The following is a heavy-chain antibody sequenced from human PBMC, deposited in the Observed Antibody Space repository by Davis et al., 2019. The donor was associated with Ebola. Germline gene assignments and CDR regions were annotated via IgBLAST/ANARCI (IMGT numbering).Heavy chain of an antibody. CDR1: GFTYSNYA. V-gene: IGHV3-23*01. J-gene: IGHJ4*02. Sequence: GESLKISCAASGFTYSNYAMHWVRQAPGKGLEWVSAISGNGGTTYYADSVKGRFTISRDNSKNTLYLQMNSLGADDTAIYYCAKDRTPYYYDSSGYYRALFDYWDQGTLVTVSS. D-gene: IGHD3-22*01. CDR2: ISGNGGTT. CDR3: AKDRTPYYYDSSGYYRALFDY.